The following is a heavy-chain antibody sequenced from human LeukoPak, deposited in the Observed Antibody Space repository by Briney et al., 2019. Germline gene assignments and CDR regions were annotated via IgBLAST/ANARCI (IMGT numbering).Heavy chain of an antibody. CDR1: GFTFSSYE. CDR3: ASDSPGVY. J-gene: IGHJ4*02. Sequence: GGSLRLSCAASGFTFSSYEMNWVRQAPGKGLEWVSYISSSGSTIYYADSVKGRFTLSRDNAKNSLYLQTNRLRAEDTAVYYCASDSPGVYWGQGTLVTVSS. D-gene: IGHD2-15*01. CDR2: ISSSGSTI. V-gene: IGHV3-48*03.